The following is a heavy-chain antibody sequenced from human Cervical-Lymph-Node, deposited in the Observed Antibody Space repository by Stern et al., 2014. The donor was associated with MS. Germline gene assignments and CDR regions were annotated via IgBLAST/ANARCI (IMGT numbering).Heavy chain of an antibody. CDR2: MYATGGP. Sequence: QLQLQESGPRLVKPSQTLSLTCTVSGGSIRSGGFYCTWVRQPAGKGPEWIGVMYATGGPTNTPSPQSRATIAVDPSKNQFSLTLRSVTAADTAIYYCVRDHDYYGMDVWGQGTTVTVSS. CDR1: GGSIRSGGFY. CDR3: VRDHDYYGMDV. V-gene: IGHV4-61*02. J-gene: IGHJ6*02.